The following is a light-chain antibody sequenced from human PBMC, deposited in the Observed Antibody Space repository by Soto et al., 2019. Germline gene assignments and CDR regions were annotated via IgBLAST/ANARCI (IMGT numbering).Light chain of an antibody. J-gene: IGKJ1*01. CDR2: DAS. CDR3: QQYNYWPPWT. Sequence: EIVLTQSPATLSLSPGERATLSCRASQSVTTYLAWYQQKPGQAPRLLIYDASNRATGIPARFSGSGSGTESTLTISSLQSEDFAVYYCQQYNYWPPWTFGQGTKVDI. V-gene: IGKV3-11*01. CDR1: QSVTTY.